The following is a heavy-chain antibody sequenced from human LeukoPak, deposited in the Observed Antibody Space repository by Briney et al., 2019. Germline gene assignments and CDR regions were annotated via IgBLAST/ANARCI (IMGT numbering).Heavy chain of an antibody. V-gene: IGHV3-30*18. CDR2: ISYDGSNK. J-gene: IGHJ6*02. Sequence: GGSLRLSCAASGFTFSSYGMHWVRQAPGKGLEWVAVISYDGSNKYYADSVKGRFTISRDNAKNSLYLQMNSLRAEDTALYYCAKDIGYYYYYGMDVWGQGTTVTVSS. D-gene: IGHD1-26*01. CDR1: GFTFSSYG. CDR3: AKDIGYYYYYGMDV.